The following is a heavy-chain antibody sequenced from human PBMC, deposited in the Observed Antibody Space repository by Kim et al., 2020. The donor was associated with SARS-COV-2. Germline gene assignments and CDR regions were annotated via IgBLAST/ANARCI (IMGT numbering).Heavy chain of an antibody. CDR2: ISGSGGST. D-gene: IGHD5-18*01. CDR3: AKVPSAMVTYYYDGMDV. J-gene: IGHJ6*02. V-gene: IGHV3-23*01. CDR1: GFTFSSYA. Sequence: GGSLRLSCAASGFTFSSYAMSWVRQAPGKGLEWVAAISGSGGSTYYADSVKGRFTISRDNSKNTLYLQMNSLRAEDTAVYYCAKVPSAMVTYYYDGMDVWGQGTTVTVSS.